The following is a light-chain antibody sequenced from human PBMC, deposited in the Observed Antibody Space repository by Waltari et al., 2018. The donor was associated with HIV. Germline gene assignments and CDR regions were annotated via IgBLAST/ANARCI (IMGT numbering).Light chain of an antibody. J-gene: IGLJ1*01. CDR1: ALPHPY. V-gene: IGLV3-25*03. CDR3: QSSDSTGSMSV. Sequence: SYELTQPPSVSVSPGQTARITCSGAALPHPYASWYQQKPGQAPVLMIYKDSERPSGIPERFSGSSSGTTVTLTISGVQAEDEADYYCQSSDSTGSMSVFGSGTKVTVV. CDR2: KDS.